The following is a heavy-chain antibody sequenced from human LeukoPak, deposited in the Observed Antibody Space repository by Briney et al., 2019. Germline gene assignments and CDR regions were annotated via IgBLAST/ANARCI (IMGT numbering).Heavy chain of an antibody. CDR3: ARQGYGGNSQGAADY. CDR1: GYTFTSYD. J-gene: IGHJ4*02. CDR2: ISAYNGNT. Sequence: ASVKVSCKASGYTFTSYDFSWVRQDPGQGLEWMGWISAYNGNTNYAQILQGRLTMTTDTSTSTAYMELRSLRSDDTAVYYCARQGYGGNSQGAADYWGQGTLVTVSS. V-gene: IGHV1-18*01. D-gene: IGHD4-23*01.